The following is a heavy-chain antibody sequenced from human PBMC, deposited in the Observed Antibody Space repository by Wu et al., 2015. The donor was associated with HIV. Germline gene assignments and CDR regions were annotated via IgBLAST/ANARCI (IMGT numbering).Heavy chain of an antibody. J-gene: IGHJ4*02. CDR2: MNPKTGNT. CDR3: AKGNSGTYSGDFDY. V-gene: IGHV1-8*03. D-gene: IGHD1-26*01. CDR1: AYTFTGYY. Sequence: QVQLVQSGAEVKKPGASVKVSCKTSAYTFTGYYVHWVRQAPGQGLEWMGWMNPKTGNTGYAQKFQGRVTITTNTSITTAYMELSSLRSEDTAVYYCAKGNSGTYSGDFDYWGQGTLVTVSS.